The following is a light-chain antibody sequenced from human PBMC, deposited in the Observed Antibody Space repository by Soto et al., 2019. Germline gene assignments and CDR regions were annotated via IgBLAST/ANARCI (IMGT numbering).Light chain of an antibody. CDR3: QQDGSYPAYT. CDR1: QSGGSNY. J-gene: IGKJ2*01. Sequence: VLTQSPGTRSLSPGEIATLSCRASQSGGSNYLAWYQQKPGQAPRLLIYAASSMSSDIPDRFSGSGSGTDFALTISRQEREDFAVYYGQQDGSYPAYTFGEGTKLEI. CDR2: AAS. V-gene: IGKV3-20*01.